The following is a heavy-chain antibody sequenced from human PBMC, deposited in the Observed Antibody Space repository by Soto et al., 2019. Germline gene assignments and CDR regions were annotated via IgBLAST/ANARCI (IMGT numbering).Heavy chain of an antibody. V-gene: IGHV4-30-4*01. CDR2: IYYSGST. J-gene: IGHJ4*02. CDR3: ARGVDYDYVWGSYRPYIFDY. Sequence: PSETLSLTCTVSGGSISSGDYYWSWIRQPPGKGLEWIGYIYYSGSTYYNPSLKSRVTISVDTSKNQFSLKLSSVTAADTAVYYFARGVDYDYVWGSYRPYIFDYWGQGTLVTVSS. D-gene: IGHD3-16*02. CDR1: GGSISSGDYY.